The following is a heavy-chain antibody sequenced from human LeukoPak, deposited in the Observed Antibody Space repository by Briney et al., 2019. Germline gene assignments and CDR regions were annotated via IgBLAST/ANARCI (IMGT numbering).Heavy chain of an antibody. CDR3: ARWGNSGYASGYFDY. Sequence: SETLSLTCTVSGDSISSGGNYWSWLRQHPGKGLEWIGYIYYSGSTYYNPSLKSRLTISVDTSKNQFSLKLSSVTAADTAVYYWARWGNSGYASGYFDYWGQGTLVTVSS. J-gene: IGHJ4*02. D-gene: IGHD5-12*01. CDR2: IYYSGST. CDR1: GDSISSGGNY. V-gene: IGHV4-31*03.